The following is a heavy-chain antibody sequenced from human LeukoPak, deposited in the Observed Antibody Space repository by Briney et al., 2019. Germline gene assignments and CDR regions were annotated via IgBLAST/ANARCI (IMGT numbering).Heavy chain of an antibody. V-gene: IGHV3-30-3*01. Sequence: GGSLRLSCAASGFTFSSYAMPWVRQAPGKGLEWVAVISYDGSNKYYADSVKGRFTISRDNSKNTLYLQMNSLRAEDTAVYYCASAPRRELLHINYWGQGTLVTVSS. J-gene: IGHJ4*02. CDR3: ASAPRRELLHINY. CDR2: ISYDGSNK. CDR1: GFTFSSYA. D-gene: IGHD1-26*01.